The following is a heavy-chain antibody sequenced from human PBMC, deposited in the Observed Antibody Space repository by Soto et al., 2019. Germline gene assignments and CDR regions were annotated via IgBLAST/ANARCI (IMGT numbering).Heavy chain of an antibody. D-gene: IGHD1-26*01. V-gene: IGHV1-69*01. CDR2: IIPIFVTA. CDR1: GGTFSSYA. J-gene: IGHJ4*02. Sequence: QVQLVQSGAEVKKPGSSVKVSCKAYGGTFSSYAISWVRQAPGQGLEWMGGIIPIFVTANHAQKFQGRVTVTADESTSTAYMKLSSLRSEDTAVYYCARGSNRGTRLQFDYWGQGTLVTVSS. CDR3: ARGSNRGTRLQFDY.